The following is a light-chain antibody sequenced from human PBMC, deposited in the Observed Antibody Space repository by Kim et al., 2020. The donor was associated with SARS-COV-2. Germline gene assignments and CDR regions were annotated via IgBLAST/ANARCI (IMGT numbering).Light chain of an antibody. Sequence: SPGERATLSCRASQSVSSSYFAWYQQTAGPAPRLLIYGASSGATGIPDRFSGSGSATDFTITISRLEPDDFAVYYWQQYGSSPLTFGGGTKVDIK. CDR1: QSVSSSY. J-gene: IGKJ4*01. V-gene: IGKV3-20*01. CDR3: QQYGSSPLT. CDR2: GAS.